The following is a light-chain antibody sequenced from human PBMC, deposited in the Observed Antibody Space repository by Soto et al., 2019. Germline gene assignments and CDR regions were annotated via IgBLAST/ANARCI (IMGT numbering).Light chain of an antibody. V-gene: IGKV3-20*01. CDR3: QQYGSSLST. CDR2: ATS. J-gene: IGKJ1*01. CDR1: QTVSIRH. Sequence: EIVLTQSPGTLSLSPGETAALSCGASQTVSIRHLAWYQQKSGQAPRLLIYATSSRATDIPDRFIGYGSGTDFTLTISGLEPEDFAVYYCQQYGSSLSTFGQWTKVDIK.